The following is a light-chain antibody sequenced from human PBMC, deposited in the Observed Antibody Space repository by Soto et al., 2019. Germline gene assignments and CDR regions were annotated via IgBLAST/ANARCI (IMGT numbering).Light chain of an antibody. V-gene: IGLV7-46*01. CDR3: FLSYGDTRV. Sequence: QAVVTQEPSVTVSPGGTVTLTCDSSTGAVTSDHYPYWFQQKPGQAPRTLIYDTNNKHSWTPARFSGSLLGGKAALTLSGAQPEDEADYYCFLSYGDTRVFGGGTKLTVL. CDR2: DTN. J-gene: IGLJ2*01. CDR1: TGAVTSDHY.